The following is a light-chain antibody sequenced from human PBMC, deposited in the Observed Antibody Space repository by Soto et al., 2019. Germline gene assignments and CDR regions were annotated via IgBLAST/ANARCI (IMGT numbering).Light chain of an antibody. CDR2: AAS. J-gene: IGKJ1*01. CDR1: QGITND. CDR3: LQDYNYPS. Sequence: AIQMTQSPSSLSASVGDRVTITCRASQGITNDLGWYQQKPGKAPKLLIYAASSLQSGVPSRFSGSGSGTDFTLTISSLQPEDFATYYCLQDYNYPSFGQGTKVEIK. V-gene: IGKV1-6*01.